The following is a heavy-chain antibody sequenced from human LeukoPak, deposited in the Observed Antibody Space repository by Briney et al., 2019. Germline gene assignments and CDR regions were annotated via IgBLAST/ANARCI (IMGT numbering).Heavy chain of an antibody. D-gene: IGHD2-2*01. CDR2: IIPILGIA. J-gene: IGHJ4*02. CDR3: ARVGYCSSTSCPLGGFDY. Sequence: SVKVPCKASGGTFSSYAISWVRQAPGQGLEWMGRIIPILGIATYAQKFQGRVTITADKSTSTAYMELSSLRSEDTAVYYCARVGYCSSTSCPLGGFDYWGQGTLVTVSS. V-gene: IGHV1-69*04. CDR1: GGTFSSYA.